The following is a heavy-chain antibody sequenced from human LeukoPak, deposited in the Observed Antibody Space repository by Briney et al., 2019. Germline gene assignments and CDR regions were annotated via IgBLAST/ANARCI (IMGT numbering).Heavy chain of an antibody. CDR3: ARDDVVVPAAMIPQVGTPYYYYYGMDV. CDR2: MNPNNSDI. D-gene: IGHD2-2*01. V-gene: IGHV1-8*01. Sequence: ASVKVSCKASGYTFTSYHINWVRQATGQGLEWVGWMNPNNSDIGYAQKFQGRVTMTRNTSIGTAYMELSSLRSEDTAVYYCARDDVVVPAAMIPQVGTPYYYYYGMDVWGQGTTVTVSS. J-gene: IGHJ6*02. CDR1: GYTFTSYH.